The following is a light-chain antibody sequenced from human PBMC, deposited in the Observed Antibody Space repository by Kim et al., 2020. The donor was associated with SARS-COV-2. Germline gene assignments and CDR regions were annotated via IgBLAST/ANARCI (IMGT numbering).Light chain of an antibody. Sequence: QSALTQPASVSGSPGQSVTISCTGSSSDVGGYNSVSWYQHHPGKAPKLMIYDVSERPSGVSNRFSGSKSDNTASLTISGLQTEDEADYYCSSYTSSSTLVFGSGTKATVL. V-gene: IGLV2-14*03. CDR2: DVS. CDR1: SSDVGGYNS. CDR3: SSYTSSSTLV. J-gene: IGLJ1*01.